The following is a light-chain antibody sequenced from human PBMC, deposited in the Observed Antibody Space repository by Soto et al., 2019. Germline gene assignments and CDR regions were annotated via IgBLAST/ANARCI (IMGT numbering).Light chain of an antibody. V-gene: IGLV1-47*01. J-gene: IGLJ2*01. CDR1: DSNIGSNS. CDR2: KSD. CDR3: ATWDDGLSGVL. Sequence: QSVLTQPPSASGTPGQRVSITCSGSDSNIGSNSVHWYQQVPGMAPKLVVYKSDQRPSGVPDRFSGSKSVTSASLAISGLRAEDEAEYYCATWDDGLSGVLFGGGTQLTVL.